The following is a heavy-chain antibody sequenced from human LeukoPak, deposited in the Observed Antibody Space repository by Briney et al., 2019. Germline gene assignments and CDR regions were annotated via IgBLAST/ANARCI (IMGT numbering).Heavy chain of an antibody. Sequence: PGGSLRLSCAASGFTFSSYSMNWVRQAPGKGLEWVSYISSSSRTIYYADSVKGRFTISRDNAKNSLYLQMNSLRAEDTAVYYCIVLAVAGTLGFDYWGQGTLVTVSS. CDR1: GFTFSSYS. D-gene: IGHD6-19*01. CDR2: ISSSSRTI. CDR3: IVLAVAGTLGFDY. J-gene: IGHJ4*02. V-gene: IGHV3-48*01.